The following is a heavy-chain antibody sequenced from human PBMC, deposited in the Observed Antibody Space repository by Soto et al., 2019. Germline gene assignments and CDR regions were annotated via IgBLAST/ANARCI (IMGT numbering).Heavy chain of an antibody. CDR3: AHRLTLNSDWNYGRFDY. V-gene: IGHV2-5*02. J-gene: IGHJ4*02. D-gene: IGHD1-7*01. CDR2: IYWDDDK. CDR1: GFSLTTSGVG. Sequence: QITLKESGPTLVKPTQTLTLTCTFSGFSLTTSGVGVGWIRQPPGKALEWLALIYWDDDKRYSPSLKSRLTITKDTSKNQVVITMTNMDPVDTATYFCAHRLTLNSDWNYGRFDYWGQGTLVTVSS.